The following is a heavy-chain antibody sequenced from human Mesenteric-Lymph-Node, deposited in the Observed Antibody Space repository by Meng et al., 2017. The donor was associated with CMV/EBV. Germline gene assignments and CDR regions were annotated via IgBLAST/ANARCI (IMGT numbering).Heavy chain of an antibody. CDR2: ISGSGGST. Sequence: GGSLRLSCVASAFSFSTYSMNWVRQAPGKGLEWVSAISGSGGSTYYADSVKGRFTISRDNAKNSLYLQMNSLRAEDTAVYYCARDIGTFGLPDAFDIWGQGTMVTVSS. CDR1: AFSFSTYS. D-gene: IGHD3-10*01. V-gene: IGHV3-21*01. CDR3: ARDIGTFGLPDAFDI. J-gene: IGHJ3*02.